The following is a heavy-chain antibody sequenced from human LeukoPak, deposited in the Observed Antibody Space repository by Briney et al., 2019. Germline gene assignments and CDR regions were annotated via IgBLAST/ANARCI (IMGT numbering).Heavy chain of an antibody. CDR2: IYYSGST. D-gene: IGHD3-9*01. CDR3: ARAYYDILTGYYNLKRGYFDY. V-gene: IGHV4-59*12. CDR1: GGSISSYY. J-gene: IGHJ4*02. Sequence: PSETLSLTCTVSGGSISSYYWSWIRQPPGKGLEWIGYIYYSGSTNYNPSLKSRVTISVDTSKNQFSLKLSSVTAADTAVYYCARAYYDILTGYYNLKRGYFDYWGQGTQVTVSS.